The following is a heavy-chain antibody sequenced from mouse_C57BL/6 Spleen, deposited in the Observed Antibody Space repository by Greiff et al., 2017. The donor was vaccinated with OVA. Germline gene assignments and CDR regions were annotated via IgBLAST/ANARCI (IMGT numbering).Heavy chain of an antibody. J-gene: IGHJ4*01. CDR3: ASWDSTLNAMDY. V-gene: IGHV1-42*01. D-gene: IGHD4-1*01. Sequence: VQLQQSGPELVKPGASVKISCKASGYSFTGYYMNWVKQSPEKSLEWIGDINPCNGGTTYNQKFKGKATLTVDKSSSTAYMQLKRLTSEDSAVYYCASWDSTLNAMDYWGQGTSVTVSS. CDR1: GYSFTGYY. CDR2: INPCNGGT.